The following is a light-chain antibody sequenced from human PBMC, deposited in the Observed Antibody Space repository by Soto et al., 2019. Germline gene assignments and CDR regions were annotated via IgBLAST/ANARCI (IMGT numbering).Light chain of an antibody. Sequence: EIVMTQSPATLSVSPGERATLSCRASQSVSSNLAWYQQKPGQSPRLLIYGASSRATGIPARFSGSWSGTEFTLTISSLQSEAFAVYYCQQYNNWPLTFGQGTKVEIK. V-gene: IGKV3-15*01. J-gene: IGKJ1*01. CDR3: QQYNNWPLT. CDR2: GAS. CDR1: QSVSSN.